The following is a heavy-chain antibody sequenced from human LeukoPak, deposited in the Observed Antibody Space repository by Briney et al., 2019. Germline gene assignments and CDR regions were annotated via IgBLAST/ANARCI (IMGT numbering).Heavy chain of an antibody. V-gene: IGHV4-34*01. CDR3: ARGGGVWYFDL. CDR1: GGSLNGYY. Sequence: PSETLSLTCAVYGGSLNGYYWSWIRQPPGKGLEWIGEIGHSGSTNYNPSLKSRLTMSVDTSKNQFSLGLSSVTAADTAVYYCARGGGVWYFDLWGRGTLVTVSS. D-gene: IGHD2-8*01. CDR2: IGHSGST. J-gene: IGHJ2*01.